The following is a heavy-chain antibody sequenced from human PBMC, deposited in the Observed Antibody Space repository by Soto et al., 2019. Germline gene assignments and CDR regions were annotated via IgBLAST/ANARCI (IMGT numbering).Heavy chain of an antibody. CDR3: ARDSFFPTYYYDSSGYLNWFDP. Sequence: ASVKVSCKASGYTFTSYYMHWVRQAPGQGLEWMGIINPSGGSTSYAQKFQGRVTMTRDTSTSTVYMELSSLRSEDTAVYYCARDSFFPTYYYDSSGYLNWFDPWGQGXLVTVSS. V-gene: IGHV1-46*01. CDR2: INPSGGST. D-gene: IGHD3-22*01. CDR1: GYTFTSYY. J-gene: IGHJ5*02.